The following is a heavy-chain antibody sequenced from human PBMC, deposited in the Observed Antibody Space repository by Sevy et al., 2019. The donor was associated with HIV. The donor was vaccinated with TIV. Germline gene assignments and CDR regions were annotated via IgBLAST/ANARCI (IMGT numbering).Heavy chain of an antibody. V-gene: IGHV3-23*01. CDR2: ISGSGSRT. CDR3: SKRGGGHYDPDEIGYYFYYYNMDV. J-gene: IGHJ6*03. D-gene: IGHD3-22*01. CDR1: GFSFDSYG. Sequence: GGSLRLSCAVSGFSFDSYGMTWVRQAPGKGLEWVSGISGSGSRTYYAYSVKGRFIISRDNSKNTLDLQMNSLRSEDTGLYFWSKRGGGHYDPDEIGYYFYYYNMDVWGKGTTVTVSS.